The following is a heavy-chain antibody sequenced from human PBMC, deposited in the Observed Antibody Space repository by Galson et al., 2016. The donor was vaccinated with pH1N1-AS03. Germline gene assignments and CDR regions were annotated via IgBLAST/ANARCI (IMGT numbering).Heavy chain of an antibody. CDR2: IFPSGTT. J-gene: IGHJ4*02. CDR1: GASISSSHNW. Sequence: SETLSLTCAVSGASISSSHNWWSWVRQPPGEGLEWIGEIFPSGTTNYNPSLKSRVVISFDKSKNQFSLRLNSVTAADTAIYYCARLPHNDNPGFDYWGQGTLVTVSS. CDR3: ARLPHNDNPGFDY. D-gene: IGHD1-14*01. V-gene: IGHV4-4*02.